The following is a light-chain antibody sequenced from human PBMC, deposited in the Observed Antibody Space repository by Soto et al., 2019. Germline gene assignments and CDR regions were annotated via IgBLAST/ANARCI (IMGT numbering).Light chain of an antibody. Sequence: DIQMTQSPSTLSASVGDRVTITCRASQSISSWLAWYQQKPGKAPKLLIYDASSLESGVPSRFSGSGSETEFTLTISSLQPDDFATYYCQQYNSSTFGGGTKVEIK. J-gene: IGKJ4*01. CDR3: QQYNSST. V-gene: IGKV1-5*01. CDR1: QSISSW. CDR2: DAS.